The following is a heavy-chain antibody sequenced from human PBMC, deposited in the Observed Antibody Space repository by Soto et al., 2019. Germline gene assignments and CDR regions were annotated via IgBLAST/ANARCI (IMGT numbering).Heavy chain of an antibody. CDR3: ATDQGSCSGGSCHYGMDV. V-gene: IGHV3-13*01. CDR2: IATAGDT. CDR1: GFTFSSYD. Sequence: GGSLRLSCAASGFTFSSYDMHWVRQASGKGLEWVSTIATAGDTYYPGSVKGRFTISRENAKNSLYLQMNSLRAEDTAVYYCATDQGSCSGGSCHYGMDVWGQGTTVTVSS. J-gene: IGHJ6*02. D-gene: IGHD2-15*01.